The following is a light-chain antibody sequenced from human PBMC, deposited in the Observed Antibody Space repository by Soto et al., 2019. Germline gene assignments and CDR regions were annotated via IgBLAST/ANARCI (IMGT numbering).Light chain of an antibody. CDR3: SSYASSSSYV. J-gene: IGLJ1*01. CDR2: EVT. Sequence: QSALAQPASVCGSPGQSITISCTGTSSDVGGYNHVSWYQIHPGKAPKLIIYEVTSRPSGVSYRFSGSKSGNSASLTISGLQAEDEADYYCSSYASSSSYVFGGGTKVTVL. CDR1: SSDVGGYNH. V-gene: IGLV2-14*01.